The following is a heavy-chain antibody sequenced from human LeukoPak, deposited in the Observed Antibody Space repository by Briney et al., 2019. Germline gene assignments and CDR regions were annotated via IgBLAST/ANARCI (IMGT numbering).Heavy chain of an antibody. CDR2: IHHRGSI. Sequence: SETLSLTCAVYGGSFSGYYWSWIRPPPGKGLEGIGNIHHRGSINYNPSLKSRVTISVDTSKNQFSLKLSSVTAADTAVYYCARVVGDSGGYMDVWGKGTAVTVSS. V-gene: IGHV4-34*01. D-gene: IGHD2-21*02. J-gene: IGHJ6*03. CDR1: GGSFSGYY. CDR3: ARVVGDSGGYMDV.